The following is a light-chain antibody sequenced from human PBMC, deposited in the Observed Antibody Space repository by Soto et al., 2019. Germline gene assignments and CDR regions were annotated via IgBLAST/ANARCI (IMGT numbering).Light chain of an antibody. CDR2: AAS. CDR3: LQDHDDSWT. CDR1: RDIGSD. Sequence: IKMTQTPPARSEPVGDWTTIPCMASRDIGSDLSWYQQKPGKAPTLLIYAASNLQSGVPSRFRGSRSGTEFTLTVSSVQPEDFATYYCLQDHDDSWTFGQGTKVDI. J-gene: IGKJ1*01. V-gene: IGKV1-6*01.